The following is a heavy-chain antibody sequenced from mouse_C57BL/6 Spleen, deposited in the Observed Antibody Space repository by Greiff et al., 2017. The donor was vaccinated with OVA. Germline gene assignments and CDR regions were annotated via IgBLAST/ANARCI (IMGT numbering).Heavy chain of an antibody. J-gene: IGHJ4*01. CDR2: INPSNGGT. CDR1: GYTFTSYW. D-gene: IGHD1-1*01. Sequence: QVQLQQPGTELVKPGASVKLSCKASGYTFTSYWMHWVKQRPGQGLEWIGNINPSNGGTNYNEKFKSKATLTVDKSSSTAYMQLSSLTSEDSAVYYCARRALIITTVVASGAMDYWGQGTSVTVSS. CDR3: ARRALIITTVVASGAMDY. V-gene: IGHV1-53*01.